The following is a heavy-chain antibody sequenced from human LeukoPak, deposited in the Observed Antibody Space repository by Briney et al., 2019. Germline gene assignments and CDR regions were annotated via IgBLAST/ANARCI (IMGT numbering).Heavy chain of an antibody. V-gene: IGHV4-39*02. CDR2: IYYSGST. J-gene: IGHJ3*02. CDR3: ARELGDDAFDI. D-gene: IGHD1-26*01. CDR1: GGSISSGSYY. Sequence: TSETLSLTCTVSGGSISSGSYYWSWIRQPAGKGLEWIGSIYYSGSTYYNPSLKSRVTISVDTSKNQFSLKLSSVTAADTAVYYCARELGDDAFDIWGQGTMVTVSS.